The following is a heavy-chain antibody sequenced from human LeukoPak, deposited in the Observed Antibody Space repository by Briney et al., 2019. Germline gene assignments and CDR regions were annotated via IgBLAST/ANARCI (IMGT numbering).Heavy chain of an antibody. V-gene: IGHV3-21*01. CDR1: GFTFSNDW. D-gene: IGHD3-22*01. Sequence: GGSLRLSCAASGFTFSNDWMTWVRQAPGKGLEWVSSISSSSGYIYYADSVKGRFTISRDNAKNSLYLQMNSLRAEDTAVYYCARERDYYDSSGYYYYYYMDVWGKGTTVTVSS. J-gene: IGHJ6*03. CDR2: ISSSSGYI. CDR3: ARERDYYDSSGYYYYYYMDV.